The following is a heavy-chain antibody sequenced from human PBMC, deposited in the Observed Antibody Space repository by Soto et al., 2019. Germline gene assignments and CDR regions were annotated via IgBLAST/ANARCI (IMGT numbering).Heavy chain of an antibody. CDR3: ARDLEGYDFWSGPASMDV. V-gene: IGHV3-53*01. Sequence: PGGSLILSCAASGFTVSSNYMSWVRQAPGKGLEWVSVIYSGGSTYYADSVKGRFTISRDNAKNSLYLQMNSLRAEDTAVYYCARDLEGYDFWSGPASMDVWGQGTTVTVSS. D-gene: IGHD3-3*01. CDR1: GFTVSSNY. CDR2: IYSGGST. J-gene: IGHJ6*02.